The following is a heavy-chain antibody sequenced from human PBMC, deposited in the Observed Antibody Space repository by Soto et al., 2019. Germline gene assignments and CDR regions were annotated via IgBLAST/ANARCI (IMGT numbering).Heavy chain of an antibody. Sequence: QLQLQESGSGLVKPSQTLSLTCAVSGGSISSGGYSWSWIRQPPGKGLEWIGYIYHSGSTYYNPSLKSRVTLSVDRSKNQFSLKLSSVTAADTAVYYCSLGYGSEGYGMVVWGQGTTVTVSS. J-gene: IGHJ6*02. CDR1: GGSISSGGYS. V-gene: IGHV4-30-2*01. CDR3: SLGYGSEGYGMVV. D-gene: IGHD5-12*01. CDR2: IYHSGST.